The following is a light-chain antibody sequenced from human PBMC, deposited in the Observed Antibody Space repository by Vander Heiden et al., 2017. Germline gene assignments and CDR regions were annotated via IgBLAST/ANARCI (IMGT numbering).Light chain of an antibody. J-gene: IGKJ4*01. CDR2: DAS. CDR1: QSVSVN. CDR3: QQYNNWLALT. V-gene: IGKV3-15*01. Sequence: EIVMTQSPATLSGSPGERATLSCRASQSVSVNLAWYQQKPGQAPRLIIYDASTRATCTPARFSGSVSGTEFTLTISSLQSEDFAVYYCQQYNNWLALTFGGGTKVEIK.